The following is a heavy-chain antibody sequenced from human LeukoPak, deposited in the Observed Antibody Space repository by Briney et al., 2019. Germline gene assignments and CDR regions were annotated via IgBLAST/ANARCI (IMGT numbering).Heavy chain of an antibody. CDR2: ISSSGSTI. J-gene: IGHJ4*02. D-gene: IGHD6-19*01. CDR3: ARSSMGGWFNFDY. V-gene: IGHV3-11*01. Sequence: SGGSLRLSCAASGFTFSDYYMSWIRQAPGKGLEWVSYISSSGSTIYYADSVKGRFTISRDNAKNSLYLQMNSLRAEDTAVYYCARSSMGGWFNFDYWGQGTLVTVSS. CDR1: GFTFSDYY.